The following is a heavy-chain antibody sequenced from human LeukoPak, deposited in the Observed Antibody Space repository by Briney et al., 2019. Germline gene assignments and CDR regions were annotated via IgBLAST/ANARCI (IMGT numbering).Heavy chain of an antibody. D-gene: IGHD6-19*01. Sequence: SETLSLTCAVYGGSFSGYYWSWIRQPPGKGLEWIGEINHSGSTNYNPSLKSRVTISVDTSKNQFSLKLSSVTAADTAVYYCARRLGSGWFDYWGQGTLVTVSS. CDR1: GGSFSGYY. J-gene: IGHJ5*01. CDR3: ARRLGSGWFDY. V-gene: IGHV4-34*01. CDR2: INHSGST.